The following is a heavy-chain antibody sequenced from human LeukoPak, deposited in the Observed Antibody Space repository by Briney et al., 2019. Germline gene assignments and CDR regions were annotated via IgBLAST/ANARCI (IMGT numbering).Heavy chain of an antibody. CDR3: ARVVGCGGDCYSGISDY. CDR1: GYTFTSYA. CDR2: INTNTGNP. D-gene: IGHD2-21*02. J-gene: IGHJ4*02. V-gene: IGHV7-4-1*02. Sequence: GSVTVSCTASGYTFTSYAMNWVRQAPGQGVEGMGWINTNTGNPTYAQGFTGRFVFSLDTSVSTAYLQISSLTAEDTAVYYCARVVGCGGDCYSGISDYGGQGPLVTVSS.